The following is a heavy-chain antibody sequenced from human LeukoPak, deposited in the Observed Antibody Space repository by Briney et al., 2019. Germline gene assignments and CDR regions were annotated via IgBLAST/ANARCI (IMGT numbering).Heavy chain of an antibody. Sequence: SETLSLTCTVSGGSITSTGYYWGWIRQPPGEGLEWIGTIYYSGSTYYNPSLKSRVTVSVDTSKNQFSLKLSSVTATDTAVYYCARRLGYCSGGSCYLNFDYWGQGTLVTVSS. D-gene: IGHD2-15*01. CDR1: GGSITSTGYY. CDR2: IYYSGST. V-gene: IGHV4-39*01. J-gene: IGHJ4*02. CDR3: ARRLGYCSGGSCYLNFDY.